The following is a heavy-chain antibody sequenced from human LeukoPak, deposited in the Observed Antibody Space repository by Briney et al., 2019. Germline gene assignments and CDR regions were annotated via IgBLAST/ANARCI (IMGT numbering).Heavy chain of an antibody. V-gene: IGHV4-39*01. D-gene: IGHD3-9*01. CDR1: GGSVSSSTYY. Sequence: SQTLSLTCTVSGGSVSSSTYYCGWIRQPPGKGLEWIGNIYYSGSTYYNPSLTSRVTMSVDTSNNQFSLKMHSVTAADTAVYYCARLSKGRFFDYIFDYWGQGTLVTVSS. J-gene: IGHJ4*02. CDR2: IYYSGST. CDR3: ARLSKGRFFDYIFDY.